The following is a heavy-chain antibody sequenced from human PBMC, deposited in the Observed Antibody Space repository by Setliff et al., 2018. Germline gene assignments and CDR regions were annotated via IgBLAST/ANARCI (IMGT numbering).Heavy chain of an antibody. CDR3: ARAGGAAMVTWYFDY. CDR2: IIPIFGTA. D-gene: IGHD5-18*01. J-gene: IGHJ4*02. Sequence: SVKVSCKASGYTFTSYAMHWVRQAPGQGLEWMGGIIPIFGTANYAQKVQGRVTITTDESTSTAYMELSSLRSEDTAVYYCARAGGAAMVTWYFDYWGQGTLVTVSS. CDR1: GYTFTSYA. V-gene: IGHV1-69*05.